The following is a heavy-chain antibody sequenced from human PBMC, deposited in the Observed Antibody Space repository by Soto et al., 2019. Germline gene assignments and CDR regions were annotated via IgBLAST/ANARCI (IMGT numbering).Heavy chain of an antibody. CDR2: ISHDGSNK. J-gene: IGHJ6*02. D-gene: IGHD6-19*01. Sequence: QVQLVESGGGVVQPGRSVRLSCAASGFSFSNFAMHWVRQAPGKGLEWVAVISHDGSNKSHADSVKGRFTISRDNSKNTLFLQMNSLSPEDGAVYYCVKPNNSGWYTPYYYYFGMDVWGQGTTLTVSS. CDR3: VKPNNSGWYTPYYYYFGMDV. V-gene: IGHV3-30*18. CDR1: GFSFSNFA.